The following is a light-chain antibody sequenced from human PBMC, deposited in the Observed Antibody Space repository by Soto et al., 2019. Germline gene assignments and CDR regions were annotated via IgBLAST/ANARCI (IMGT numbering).Light chain of an antibody. J-gene: IGKJ4*01. CDR1: QSISSW. CDR3: QQYDIFSLT. Sequence: DIQMTQSPSTLSASVGDRVTITCRASQSISSWLAWYQQKPGKAPKRLIYKASTLESGIPSRFSGGGSGTEFTLTISSLQPDDFATYYCQQYDIFSLTFGGGTNVEVQ. V-gene: IGKV1-5*03. CDR2: KAS.